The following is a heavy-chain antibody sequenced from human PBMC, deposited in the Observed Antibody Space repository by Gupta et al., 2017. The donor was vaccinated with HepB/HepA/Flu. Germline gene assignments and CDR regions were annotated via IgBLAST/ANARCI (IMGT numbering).Heavy chain of an antibody. V-gene: IGHV3-33*01. D-gene: IGHD4-11*01. J-gene: IGHJ4*02. CDR1: GFTFSRYG. CDR2: IWYDGSNK. CDR3: ARTERYSNYFDY. Sequence: QVQLVESGGGVVQPGRSLRLSCAASGFTFSRYGMHWVRQAPGKGLEWVAVIWYDGSNKYYADSVKGRFTISRDNSKNTLYLQMNSLRAEDTAVYYCARTERYSNYFDYWGQGTLVTVSS.